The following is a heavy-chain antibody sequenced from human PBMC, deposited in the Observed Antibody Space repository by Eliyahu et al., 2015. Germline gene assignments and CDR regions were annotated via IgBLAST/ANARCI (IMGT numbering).Heavy chain of an antibody. D-gene: IGHD4-17*01. Sequence: QVQLVESGGGVVQPGRSLRLXCAASGXTXXXXAXPWVRQAPGKGLEWVAVISYDGSNKYYADSVKGRFTISRDNSKNTLYLQMNSLRAEDTAVYYCARDYIGELYGDYEVNAFDIWGQGTMVTVSS. J-gene: IGHJ3*02. CDR2: ISYDGSNK. CDR1: GXTXXXXA. CDR3: ARDYIGELYGDYEVNAFDI. V-gene: IGHV3-30*04.